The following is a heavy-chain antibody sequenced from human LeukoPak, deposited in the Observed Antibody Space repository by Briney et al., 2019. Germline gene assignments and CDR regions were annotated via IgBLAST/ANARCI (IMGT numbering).Heavy chain of an antibody. V-gene: IGHV3-11*01. CDR3: ARGLSGGVTYAVDV. D-gene: IGHD3-3*01. J-gene: IGHJ3*01. CDR2: ISGRGNII. CDR1: GFTFSDYF. Sequence: GGSLRLSCAASGFTFSDYFMSWIRQAPGKGLEWVSYISGRGNIIYYADSVKGRFTISRDNAKKSLYLQVNSLRAEDTALYYCARGLSGGVTYAVDVWGQGTMVTVSS.